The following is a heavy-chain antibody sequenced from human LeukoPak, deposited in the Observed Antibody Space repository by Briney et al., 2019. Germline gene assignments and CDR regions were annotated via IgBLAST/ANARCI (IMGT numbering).Heavy chain of an antibody. J-gene: IGHJ4*02. CDR3: AKYYYGSGVTAFDY. D-gene: IGHD3-10*01. CDR2: IYSGGST. Sequence: GGSLRLSCVASGFTVSSNYMSWVRQAPGKGLEWVSVIYSGGSTYYADSVKGRFTISRDNSKNTLYLQMNSLRAEDTAVYYCAKYYYGSGVTAFDYWGQGTLVTVSS. CDR1: GFTVSSNY. V-gene: IGHV3-53*05.